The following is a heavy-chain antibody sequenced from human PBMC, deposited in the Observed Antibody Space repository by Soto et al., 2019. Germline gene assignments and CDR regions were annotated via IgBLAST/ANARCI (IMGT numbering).Heavy chain of an antibody. J-gene: IGHJ4*02. V-gene: IGHV3-30*18. CDR1: GFTFSSYG. CDR2: ISYDGSNK. CDR3: AKASTTVIPFDY. Sequence: QVQLVESGGGVVQPGRSLRLSCAASGFTFSSYGMHWVRQAPGKGLEWVAVISYDGSNKYYADSVKGRFTISRDNSKNTLYLQMNSLRAEDTAGYYCAKASTTVIPFDYWGQGTLVTVSS. D-gene: IGHD4-17*01.